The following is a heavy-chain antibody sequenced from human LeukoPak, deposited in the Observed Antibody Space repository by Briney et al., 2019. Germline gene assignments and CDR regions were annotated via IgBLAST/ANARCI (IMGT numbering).Heavy chain of an antibody. Sequence: PSETLSLTCTVSGGSISSSSYYWGWIRQPPGKGLEWIGSIYYSGSTYYNPSVKSRVTISVDTSKNQFSLKLSSVTAADTAVYYCAGTPGHDFWSGNYYYMDVWGKGTTVTVSS. CDR1: GGSISSSSYY. D-gene: IGHD3-3*01. CDR2: IYYSGST. J-gene: IGHJ6*03. V-gene: IGHV4-39*07. CDR3: AGTPGHDFWSGNYYYMDV.